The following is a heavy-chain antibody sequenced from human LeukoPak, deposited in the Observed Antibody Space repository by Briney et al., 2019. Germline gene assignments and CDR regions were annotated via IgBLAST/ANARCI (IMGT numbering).Heavy chain of an antibody. CDR3: ARAIAARLLLSSKDV. CDR2: MNPNSGNT. Sequence: ASVKVSCKASGYTFTSYDINWVRQATGQGLEWMGWMNPNSGNTGYAQKFQGRVTMTRNTSISTAYMELSSLRSEDTAVYYCARAIAARLLLSSKDVWGKGTTVTVPS. CDR1: GYTFTSYD. V-gene: IGHV1-8*01. J-gene: IGHJ6*04. D-gene: IGHD6-6*01.